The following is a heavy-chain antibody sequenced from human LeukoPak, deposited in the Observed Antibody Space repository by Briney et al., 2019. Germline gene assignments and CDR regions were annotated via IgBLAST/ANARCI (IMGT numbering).Heavy chain of an antibody. CDR3: AREFHGGPADY. CDR2: INPSGGST. V-gene: IGHV1-46*01. Sequence: ASVKVSCKASGYPFSNYYIHWVRQAPGQTFEWMGIINPSGGSTSYPQVFHGRVTMTSDTSTSTVYMELSSLRSEDTAVYYCAREFHGGPADYWGQGTLVTVSS. J-gene: IGHJ4*02. D-gene: IGHD4-23*01. CDR1: GYPFSNYY.